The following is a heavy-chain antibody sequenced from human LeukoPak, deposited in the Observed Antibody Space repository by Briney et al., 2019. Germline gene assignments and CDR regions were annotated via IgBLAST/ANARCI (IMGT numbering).Heavy chain of an antibody. Sequence: GGSLRLSCAASGFTVSSNYMSWVRQAPGKGLEWVSIIYGGGSTYYADSVKGRFTISRDNSKNTLYLQMYSLRAEDTAVFYCARDQAGGGNYFDYWGQGTLVTVSS. CDR1: GFTVSSNY. J-gene: IGHJ4*02. CDR3: ARDQAGGGNYFDY. D-gene: IGHD3-16*01. V-gene: IGHV3-66*01. CDR2: IYGGGST.